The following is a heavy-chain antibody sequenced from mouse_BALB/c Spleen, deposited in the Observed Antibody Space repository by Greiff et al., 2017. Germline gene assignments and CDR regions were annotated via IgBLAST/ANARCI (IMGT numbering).Heavy chain of an antibody. V-gene: IGHV1-87*01. D-gene: IGHD1-1*02. CDR2: IYPGDGDT. Sequence: VMLLESGAELARPGASVKLSCKASGYTFTSYGMQWVKQRPGQGLEWIGAIYPGDGDTRYPQKFKGKVTLTAEKSTSTAYMQLSSLASEDSAVYYCASGVNSFAYWGQGTLVTVSA. J-gene: IGHJ3*01. CDR1: GYTFTSYG. CDR3: ASGVNSFAY.